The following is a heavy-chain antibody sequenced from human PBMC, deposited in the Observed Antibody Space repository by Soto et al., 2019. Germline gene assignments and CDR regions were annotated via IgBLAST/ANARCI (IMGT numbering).Heavy chain of an antibody. Sequence: QVQLVESGGGVVQPGRSLRLSCAASGFTFSSYGMHWVRQAPGKGLEWVAVISYDGSNKYYADSVKGRFTISRDNSKNTLYLQMNSLRAEDTAVYYCAKNRGEWLLIYWGQGTLVTVSS. CDR3: AKNRGEWLLIY. V-gene: IGHV3-30*18. D-gene: IGHD3-3*01. CDR2: ISYDGSNK. J-gene: IGHJ4*02. CDR1: GFTFSSYG.